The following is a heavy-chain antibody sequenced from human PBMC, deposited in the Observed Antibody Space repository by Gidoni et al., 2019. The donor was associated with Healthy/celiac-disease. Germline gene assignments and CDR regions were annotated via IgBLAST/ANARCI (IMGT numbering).Heavy chain of an antibody. D-gene: IGHD1-20*01. V-gene: IGHV3-64D*09. CDR2: ISSKGGST. CDR1: GSTFSSYA. Sequence: EVQLVESGGGLVPPGGSLRLSCSAAGSTFSSYAMHWVRQAPGKGLEYVSAISSKGGSTYYADSVKGRFTISRDNSKNTLYLQMSSLRAEDTAVYYCVKAVTGTYMDVWGQGTTVTVSS. CDR3: VKAVTGTYMDV. J-gene: IGHJ6*02.